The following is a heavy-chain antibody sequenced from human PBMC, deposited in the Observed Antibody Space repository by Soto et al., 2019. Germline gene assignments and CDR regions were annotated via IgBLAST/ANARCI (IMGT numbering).Heavy chain of an antibody. D-gene: IGHD6-6*01. CDR2: IYHSGST. CDR3: ARHPYSSSSFKWVNWFDP. J-gene: IGHJ5*02. V-gene: IGHV4-4*02. Sequence: SETLSLTCAVSGGSISSSNWWSWVRQPPGKGLEWIGEIYHSGSTNYNPSLKSRVTISVDKSKNQFSLKLSSVTAADTAVYYCARHPYSSSSFKWVNWFDPRGQGTLVTVSS. CDR1: GGSISSSNW.